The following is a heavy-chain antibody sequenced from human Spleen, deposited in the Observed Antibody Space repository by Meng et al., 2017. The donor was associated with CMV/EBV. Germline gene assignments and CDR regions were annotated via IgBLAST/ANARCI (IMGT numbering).Heavy chain of an antibody. V-gene: IGHV3-9*01. CDR1: GFTFDDYA. CDR2: ISWNSGSI. D-gene: IGHD3-22*01. CDR3: TSEGSGGYFDLKAFDM. J-gene: IGHJ3*02. Sequence: SLKISCAASGFTFDDYAMHWVRQAPGKGLEWVSGISWNSGSIGYADSVKGRFTISRDNAKNSLYLQMNSLKTEDTAVYYCTSEGSGGYFDLKAFDMWGQGTTVTVSS.